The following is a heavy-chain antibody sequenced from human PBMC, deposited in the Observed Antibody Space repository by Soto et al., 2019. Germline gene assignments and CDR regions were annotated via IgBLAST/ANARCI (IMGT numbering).Heavy chain of an antibody. CDR3: ARLSNDYGDPYYFDY. J-gene: IGHJ4*02. CDR2: IYYSGST. Sequence: PSETLSLTCTVSGGSISSYYWSWIRQPPGKGLEWIGYIYYSGSTNYNPSLKSRVTISVDTSKNQFSLKLSSVTAADTAVYYCARLSNDYGDPYYFDYWGQGTLVTVSS. CDR1: GGSISSYY. V-gene: IGHV4-59*08. D-gene: IGHD4-17*01.